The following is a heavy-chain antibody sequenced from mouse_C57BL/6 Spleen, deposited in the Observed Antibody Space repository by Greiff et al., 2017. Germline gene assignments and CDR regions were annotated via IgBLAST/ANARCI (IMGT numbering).Heavy chain of an antibody. D-gene: IGHD1-1*01. J-gene: IGHJ2*01. CDR1: GFSFNTYA. CDR2: IRSKSNNYAT. V-gene: IGHV10-1*01. Sequence: EVQLVESGGGLVQPKGSLKLSCAASGFSFNTYAMNWVRQAPGKGLEWVARIRSKSNNYATYYADSVKDRFTISRDDSESMLYLQMNNLKTEDTAMYYCTRENYYGSSLFDYWGQGTTLTVSS. CDR3: TRENYYGSSLFDY.